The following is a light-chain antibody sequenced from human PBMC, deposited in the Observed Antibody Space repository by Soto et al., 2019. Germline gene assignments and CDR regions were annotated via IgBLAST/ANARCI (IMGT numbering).Light chain of an antibody. J-gene: IGLJ2*01. CDR2: SNN. V-gene: IGLV1-44*01. CDR3: EAWDGSLNAVL. Sequence: QSVLTQPPSASGTPAQRVTISCSGSSSNIGTNTVNWYQHLPGSAPKLLIYSNNQRPSGVPDRFSGSKSGTSASLAISGLQPDDEADYHCEAWDGSLNAVLFGGGTKLTVL. CDR1: SSNIGTNT.